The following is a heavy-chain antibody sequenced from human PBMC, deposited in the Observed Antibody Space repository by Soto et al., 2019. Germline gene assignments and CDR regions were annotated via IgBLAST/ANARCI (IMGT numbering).Heavy chain of an antibody. Sequence: QVQLVQSGAEAKKPGASVKVSCTTSGYTFVSYGVSWVRQAPGQGLEWMGWISGYNGNPKYAQKLQGRVSMTTDTSTSTAYMELRSLRSDDTAVYYCARVAVARGVLITATGYDFWGQGTLVIVSS. D-gene: IGHD3-10*01. CDR2: ISGYNGNP. J-gene: IGHJ4*02. V-gene: IGHV1-18*01. CDR3: ARVAVARGVLITATGYDF. CDR1: GYTFVSYG.